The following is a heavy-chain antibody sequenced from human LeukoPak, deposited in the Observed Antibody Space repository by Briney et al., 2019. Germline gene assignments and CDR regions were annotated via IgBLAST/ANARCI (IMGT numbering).Heavy chain of an antibody. CDR1: GFTFSSYG. CDR3: AKDLVGATHLYYYYYYGMDV. Sequence: GGSLRLSCAASGFTFSSYGMHWVRQAPGKGLEWVAVISYDGSNKYYADSVKGRFTISRDNSKNTLYLQMNSLRAEGTAVYYCAKDLVGATHLYYYYYYGMDVWGQGTTVTVSS. J-gene: IGHJ6*02. V-gene: IGHV3-30*18. CDR2: ISYDGSNK. D-gene: IGHD1-26*01.